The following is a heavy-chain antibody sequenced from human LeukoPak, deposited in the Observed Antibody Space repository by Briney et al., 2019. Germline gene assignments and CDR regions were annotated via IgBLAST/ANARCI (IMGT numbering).Heavy chain of an antibody. CDR3: TRRVGTNPYYYDSSGYFDY. J-gene: IGHJ4*02. Sequence: SETLSLTCTVSGGSISSYHWSWIRQPPGKGLEWIGEISHSGSANYNPSLKSRVTISVDTSKSQFSLKLNSVTAADTALYYCTRRVGTNPYYYDSSGYFDYWGQGTLVIVSS. CDR1: GGSISSYH. V-gene: IGHV4-34*01. D-gene: IGHD3-22*01. CDR2: ISHSGSA.